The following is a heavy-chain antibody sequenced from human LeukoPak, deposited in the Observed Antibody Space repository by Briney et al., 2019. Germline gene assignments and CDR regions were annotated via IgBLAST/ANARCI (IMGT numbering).Heavy chain of an antibody. Sequence: SGKVSCKASAGIFSSYAISWVRQVAGQGVEWMGGIIPTFSTANYEQKFNGRVTITTDESTSTAYMELSSLRSEDTAVYYCARSSFRVGVVVVPAAFDIWGQGTMVTVSS. CDR1: AGIFSSYA. CDR2: IIPTFSTA. J-gene: IGHJ3*02. V-gene: IGHV1-69*05. D-gene: IGHD2-2*01. CDR3: ARSSFRVGVVVVPAAFDI.